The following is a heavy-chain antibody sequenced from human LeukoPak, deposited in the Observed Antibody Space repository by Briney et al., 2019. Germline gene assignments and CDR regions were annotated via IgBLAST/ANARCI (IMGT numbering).Heavy chain of an antibody. CDR1: GGSISSGSYY. D-gene: IGHD3-10*01. Sequence: PSETLSLTCTVSGGSISSGSYYWSWIRQPAGKELEWIGRIYTSGSTNYNPSLKSRVTISVDTSKNQFSLKLTSVTAADSAVYYCARFNLDGSGPLASHFDYWGQGTLVTVSS. V-gene: IGHV4-61*02. CDR3: ARFNLDGSGPLASHFDY. J-gene: IGHJ4*02. CDR2: IYTSGST.